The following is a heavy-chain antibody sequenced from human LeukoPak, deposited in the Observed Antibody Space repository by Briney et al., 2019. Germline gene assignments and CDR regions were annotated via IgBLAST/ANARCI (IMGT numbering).Heavy chain of an antibody. D-gene: IGHD3-10*01. CDR2: MYFSGST. CDR1: GGSISSYY. V-gene: IGHV4-39*01. CDR3: ASASGGPGTFYRIDY. J-gene: IGHJ4*02. Sequence: SETLSLTCTVSGGSISSYYWGWIRQPPGKGLEWIGSMYFSGSTYYKPSLKSRVTISVDTSKNQFSLKLRSVTAADTALYYCASASGGPGTFYRIDYWGQGTLVTVSS.